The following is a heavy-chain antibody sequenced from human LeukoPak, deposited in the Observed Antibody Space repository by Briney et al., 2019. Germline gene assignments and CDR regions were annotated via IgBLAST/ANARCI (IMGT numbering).Heavy chain of an antibody. J-gene: IGHJ4*02. Sequence: GGSLRLSCVASGFTFSRFEMDWVRQAPGKGLEWISHISSGTYIAYADSVKGRFTISRDNAKNSLYLQMNSLRAEDTAVYYCTREQDREAAATVIGDSWGQGTLVTVSS. CDR1: GFTFSRFE. CDR3: TREQDREAAATVIGDS. V-gene: IGHV3-48*03. CDR2: ISSGTYI. D-gene: IGHD2-15*01.